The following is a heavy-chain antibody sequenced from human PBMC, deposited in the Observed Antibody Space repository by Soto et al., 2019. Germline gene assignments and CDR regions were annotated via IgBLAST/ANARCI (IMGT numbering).Heavy chain of an antibody. V-gene: IGHV3-15*01. CDR2: IRNKTDGGTT. CDR3: ITDPYYDFWSGYHFDY. Sequence: VGSLRLSCTASGFSFSKAWMSWVRLTPGKGLEWVGRIRNKTDGGTTDYPAPVRGRFTVSRDDSRSTLYLQMNRLNTEDTAVYYCITDPYYDFWSGYHFDYWGQGTQVTVSS. CDR1: GFSFSKAW. J-gene: IGHJ4*02. D-gene: IGHD3-3*01.